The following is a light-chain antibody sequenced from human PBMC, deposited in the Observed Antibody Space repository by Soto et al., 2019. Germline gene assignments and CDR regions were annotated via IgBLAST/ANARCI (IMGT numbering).Light chain of an antibody. J-gene: IGKJ2*01. CDR2: DAS. Sequence: DIQMTQSPSSLSASVGDRVTITCQASQDTNNNLNWYQQKSGRAPKLLIYDASYLETGVPSRFSGSGSGTHFTFTISSLQPEDIATYYFQQYDDFPYTFGQGTKLEIK. CDR3: QQYDDFPYT. CDR1: QDTNNN. V-gene: IGKV1-33*01.